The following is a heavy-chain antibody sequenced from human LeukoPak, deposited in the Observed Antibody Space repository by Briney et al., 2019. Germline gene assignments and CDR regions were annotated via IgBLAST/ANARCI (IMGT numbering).Heavy chain of an antibody. D-gene: IGHD4-17*01. CDR1: GYTFTSYY. Sequence: GASVKVSCKASGYTFTSYYMHWVRQAPGQGLEWMGIINPSGGSTSYAQKFQGRVTMTRDTSTSTVYMELSSLRSEDTAVYYCARGDYGDYYYYGMDVWGQGTTVTASS. J-gene: IGHJ6*02. CDR3: ARGDYGDYYYYGMDV. CDR2: INPSGGST. V-gene: IGHV1-46*01.